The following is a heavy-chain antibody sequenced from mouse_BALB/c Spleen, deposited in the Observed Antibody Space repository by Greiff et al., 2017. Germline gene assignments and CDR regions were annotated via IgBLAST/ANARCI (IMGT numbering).Heavy chain of an antibody. V-gene: IGHV3-2*02. CDR3: ARDGSSYWYFDV. CDR1: GYSITSDYA. Sequence: VQLQQSGPGLVKPSQSLSPTCTVTGYSITSDYAWNWIRQFPGNKLEWMGYISYSGSTSYNPSLKSRISITRDTSKNQFFLQLNSVTTEDTATYYCARDGSSYWYFDVWGAGTTVTVSS. D-gene: IGHD1-1*01. J-gene: IGHJ1*01. CDR2: ISYSGST.